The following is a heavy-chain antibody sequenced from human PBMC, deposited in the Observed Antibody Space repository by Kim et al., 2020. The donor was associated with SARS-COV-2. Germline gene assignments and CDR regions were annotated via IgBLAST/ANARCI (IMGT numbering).Heavy chain of an antibody. J-gene: IGHJ4*02. V-gene: IGHV1-18*01. CDR3: ARDSPYAGYSSSWYRGVAVAGIDC. CDR1: GYTFTSYG. CDR2: ISAYNGNT. Sequence: VSVKVSCKASGYTFTSYGISWVRQAPGQGLEWMGWISAYNGNTNYAQKLQGRFTMTTDTSTSTAYMELRSLRSDDTAVYYCARDSPYAGYSSSWYRGVAVAGIDCWGQGTLVTVSS. D-gene: IGHD6-13*01.